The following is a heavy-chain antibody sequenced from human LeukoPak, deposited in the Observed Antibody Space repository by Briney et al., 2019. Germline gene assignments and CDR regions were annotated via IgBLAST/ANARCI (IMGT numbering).Heavy chain of an antibody. V-gene: IGHV3-23*01. CDR2: ISGGGEST. J-gene: IGHJ6*02. CDR1: GFTFSSYA. Sequence: PGGSLRLSCAASGFTFSSYAMTWVRQASGKGLEWVSAISGGGESTYHADSVRGRFTISRDNSKNTLYLQMNSLRAEDTAVYYCAFPRNYYGSGSLRYYYYGMDVWGQGTTVTVSS. D-gene: IGHD3-10*01. CDR3: AFPRNYYGSGSLRYYYYGMDV.